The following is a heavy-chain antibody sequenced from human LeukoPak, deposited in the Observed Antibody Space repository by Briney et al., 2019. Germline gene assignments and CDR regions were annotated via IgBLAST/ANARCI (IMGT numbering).Heavy chain of an antibody. V-gene: IGHV1-2*02. Sequence: EASVKVSFKASGYTFTVYYMHWVRQAPGQGLEWMGWINPNSGGTNYAQKFQGRVTMTRDTSISTAYMELSRLRSDDTAVYYCAREGNMVRGVGGFDYWGQGTLVTVSS. CDR3: AREGNMVRGVGGFDY. CDR2: INPNSGGT. D-gene: IGHD3-10*01. J-gene: IGHJ4*02. CDR1: GYTFTVYY.